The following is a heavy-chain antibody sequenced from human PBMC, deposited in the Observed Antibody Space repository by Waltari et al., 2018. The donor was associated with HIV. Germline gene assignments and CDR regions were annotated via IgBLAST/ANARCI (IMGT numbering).Heavy chain of an antibody. J-gene: IGHJ4*02. V-gene: IGHV7-4-1*02. CDR1: GYTFTKYP. Sequence: QVQLVQSGSELKKPGASVKLSCKASGYTFTKYPLNWVRQAPGQGLEWMGWIKTNTGNPTYAQGFTGRLVFSLDTSGSTKYLQISSLKAEDTAVYYCVRSGDNNRNDFWGQGTLVTVSS. CDR3: VRSGDNNRNDF. CDR2: IKTNTGNP. D-gene: IGHD3-9*01.